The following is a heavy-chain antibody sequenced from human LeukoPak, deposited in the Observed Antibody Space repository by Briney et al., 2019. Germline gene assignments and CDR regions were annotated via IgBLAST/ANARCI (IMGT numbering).Heavy chain of an antibody. CDR1: AFTFSSYA. D-gene: IGHD3-10*01. J-gene: IGHJ4*02. CDR2: ISGSGGST. V-gene: IGHV3-23*01. CDR3: AKAGKVSIDY. Sequence: GGSLRLSCAASAFTFSSYAMNWVRQAPGKGLEWVSAISGSGGSTYYADSVKGRFTISRDNSKNTLYLQMNSLRAEDTAVYYCAKAGKVSIDYWGQGTLVTVSS.